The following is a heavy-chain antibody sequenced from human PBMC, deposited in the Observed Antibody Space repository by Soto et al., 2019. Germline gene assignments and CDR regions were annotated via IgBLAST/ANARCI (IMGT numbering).Heavy chain of an antibody. D-gene: IGHD7-27*01. Sequence: GASVKVSCKAAAYTFTSYDINWVRQATGQDFEWMGWMNPNNGNTAYARKFQGRVTMTRDTSKSTAFMELSSLTSEDTAVYYCARGPRNWGVDYWGQGALVTVSS. J-gene: IGHJ4*02. CDR1: AYTFTSYD. CDR2: MNPNNGNT. V-gene: IGHV1-8*01. CDR3: ARGPRNWGVDY.